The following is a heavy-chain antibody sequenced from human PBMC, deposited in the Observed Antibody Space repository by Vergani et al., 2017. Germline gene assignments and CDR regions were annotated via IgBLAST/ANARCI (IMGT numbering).Heavy chain of an antibody. V-gene: IGHV2-26*01. Sequence: QWGAGLLKPSETLSLTCAVYGGSFSGYYWSWIRQPPGKALEWLAHIFSNDEKSYSTSLKSRLTISKDTSKSQVVLTMTNMDPVATATYYCSRIAVAYPTKDAFDIWGQGTMVTVSS. CDR3: SRIAVAYPTKDAFDI. D-gene: IGHD6-19*01. J-gene: IGHJ3*02. CDR1: GGSFSGYYW. CDR2: IFSNDEK.